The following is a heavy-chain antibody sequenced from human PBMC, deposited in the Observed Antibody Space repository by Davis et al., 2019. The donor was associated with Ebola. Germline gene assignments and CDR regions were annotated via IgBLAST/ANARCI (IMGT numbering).Heavy chain of an antibody. V-gene: IGHV4-34*01. CDR1: GGSFSGYY. CDR3: ARHRALYYYDSSGYYLGFDYFDY. D-gene: IGHD3-22*01. CDR2: INHSGST. J-gene: IGHJ4*02. Sequence: SETLSLTCAVYGGSFSGYYWSWIRQPPGKGLEWIGEINHSGSTNYNPYLKSRVTISVDTSKNQFPLKLSSVTTADTAVYYCARHRALYYYDSSGYYLGFDYFDYWGQGTLVTVSS.